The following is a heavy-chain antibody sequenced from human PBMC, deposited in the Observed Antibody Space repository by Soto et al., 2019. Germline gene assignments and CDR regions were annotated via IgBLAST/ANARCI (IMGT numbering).Heavy chain of an antibody. Sequence: PSETLSLTCSVSGGSVSSAGYYWSWIRQPPGKGLEWIGNIYHSGSTNYNSSLNSRVIISVDTSKNQFSLKLTSMTAADTAVYYCARESARNWFDPWGQGTLVTVSS. CDR1: GGSVSSAGYY. J-gene: IGHJ5*02. CDR2: IYHSGST. CDR3: ARESARNWFDP. V-gene: IGHV4-61*08.